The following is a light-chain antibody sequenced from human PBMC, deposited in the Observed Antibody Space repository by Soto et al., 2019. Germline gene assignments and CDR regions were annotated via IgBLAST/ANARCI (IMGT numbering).Light chain of an antibody. V-gene: IGKV1-12*01. Sequence: DIQMTQSPPSVSASVGDRVTITCRASQGISIWLAWYQQKPGKAPKLLIYAASTLHTGVPSTFTGSGSGTDFTLTINDLQPEDVATYFCLQDYDFPYTFGQGTKLEI. CDR2: AAS. J-gene: IGKJ2*01. CDR3: LQDYDFPYT. CDR1: QGISIW.